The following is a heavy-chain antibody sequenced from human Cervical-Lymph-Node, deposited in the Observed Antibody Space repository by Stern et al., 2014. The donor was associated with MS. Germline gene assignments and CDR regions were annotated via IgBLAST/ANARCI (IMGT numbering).Heavy chain of an antibody. J-gene: IGHJ4*02. CDR2: AYHSGSA. Sequence: QVQLQESGPGLVKPSGTLSLTCAVSGASISTGNWWRWVRQHPPEGLEWIGEAYHSGSANYTPSLKSRVTMSVDESKNQFSLRLTSVTAADTAVYYCARDFEFQLLCDWGQGALVTVSS. CDR3: ARDFEFQLLCD. CDR1: GASISTGNW. V-gene: IGHV4-4*02. D-gene: IGHD2-2*01.